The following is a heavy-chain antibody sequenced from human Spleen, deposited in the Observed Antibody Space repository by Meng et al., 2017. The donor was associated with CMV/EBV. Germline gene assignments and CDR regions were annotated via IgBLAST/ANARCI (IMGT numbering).Heavy chain of an antibody. CDR1: GGSINGYY. CDR3: ARDSSWYIY. CDR2: IYYSGST. J-gene: IGHJ4*02. V-gene: IGHV4-59*01. Sequence: SETLSLTCTVSGGSINGYYWSWIRQPPGKGLEWIGYIYYSGSTNYNPSLKSRVTISLDTFKNQFSLKLNSATAADTAVYYCARDSSWYIYWGQGTLVTVSS. D-gene: IGHD6-13*01.